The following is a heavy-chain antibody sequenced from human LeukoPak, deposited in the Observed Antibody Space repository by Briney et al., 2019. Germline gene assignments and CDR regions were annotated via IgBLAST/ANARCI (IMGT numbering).Heavy chain of an antibody. CDR3: ARENGSGYDY. D-gene: IGHD3-10*01. CDR1: GGSFSGYY. Sequence: SETLSLTCADYGGSFSGYYWSWIRQPPGKGLEWIGEINHSGSTNYNPSLKSRVTISVDTSKNQFSLKLSSVTAADTAVYYCARENGSGYDYWGQGTLVTVSS. V-gene: IGHV4-34*01. CDR2: INHSGST. J-gene: IGHJ4*02.